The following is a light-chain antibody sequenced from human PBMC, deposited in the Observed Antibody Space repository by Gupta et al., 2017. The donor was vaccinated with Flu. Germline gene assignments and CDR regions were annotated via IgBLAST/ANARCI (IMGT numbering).Light chain of an antibody. CDR2: DAS. J-gene: IGKJ2*01. Sequence: LSFSPGERATIPHRASQSVRRYLTWYQQNAGQAPRLLIYDASNRATGIAARFSGSGYGTDFTLPISSLQPEDFSVYSCQPRSNRPHLPFG. CDR1: QSVRRY. V-gene: IGKV3-11*01. CDR3: QPRSNRPHLP.